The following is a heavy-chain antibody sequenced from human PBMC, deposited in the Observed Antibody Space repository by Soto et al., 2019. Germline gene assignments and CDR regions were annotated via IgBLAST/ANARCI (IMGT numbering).Heavy chain of an antibody. CDR3: ARDPESGWLDY. CDR2: ISYDGSNK. CDR1: GFTFSSYA. D-gene: IGHD6-19*01. Sequence: SCAASGFTFSSYAMHWVRQAPGKGLEWVAVISYDGSNKYYADSVKGRFTISRDNSKNTLYLQMNSLRAEDTAVYYCARDPESGWLDYWGQGTLVTVSS. J-gene: IGHJ4*02. V-gene: IGHV3-30-3*01.